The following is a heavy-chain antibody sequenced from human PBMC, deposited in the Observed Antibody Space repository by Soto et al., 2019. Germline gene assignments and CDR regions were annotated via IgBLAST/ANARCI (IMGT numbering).Heavy chain of an antibody. CDR3: ARTPNHFIVALGESTHYYGLDV. J-gene: IGHJ6*02. CDR1: QRTFTSYG. D-gene: IGHD2-21*01. Sequence: ASVKVSCKASQRTFTSYGLSWVRQAPGQGLEWLGTIIPMFGTANYAQRFQGRVTITADEFTSTAYMELSSLTSEDTAVYFCARTPNHFIVALGESTHYYGLDVLGQGTTVTVSS. V-gene: IGHV1-69*13. CDR2: IIPMFGTA.